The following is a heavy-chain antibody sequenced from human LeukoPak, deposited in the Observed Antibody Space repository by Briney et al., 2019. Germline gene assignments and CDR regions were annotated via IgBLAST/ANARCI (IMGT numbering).Heavy chain of an antibody. CDR2: INHSGST. CDR3: ARTPGSSVAGTGRKAFDI. V-gene: IGHV4-34*01. D-gene: IGHD6-19*01. J-gene: IGHJ3*02. Sequence: PSETLSLTCAVYGGSFSGYYWSWIRQPPGKGLEWIGEINHSGSTNYNPSLKSRVTISVDTSKNQFSLKLSSVTAADTAVYYCARTPGSSVAGTGRKAFDIWGQGTMVTVSS. CDR1: GGSFSGYY.